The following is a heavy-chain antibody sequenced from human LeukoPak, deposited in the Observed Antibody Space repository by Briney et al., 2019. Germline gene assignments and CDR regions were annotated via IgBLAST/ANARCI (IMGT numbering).Heavy chain of an antibody. D-gene: IGHD6-6*01. J-gene: IGHJ3*02. CDR2: IYTSGST. CDR1: GGSISSYY. Sequence: SETLSLTCTVSGGSISSYYWSWLRQPAGKGLEWIGRIYTSGSTNYSPSLKSRVTMSVDTSKNQFSLKLSSVTAAGTAVYYCARVTHLVPHAFDIWGQGTMVTVSS. CDR3: ARVTHLVPHAFDI. V-gene: IGHV4-4*07.